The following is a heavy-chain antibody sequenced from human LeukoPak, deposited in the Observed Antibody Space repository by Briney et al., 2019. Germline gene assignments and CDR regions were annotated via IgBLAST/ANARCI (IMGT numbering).Heavy chain of an antibody. J-gene: IGHJ6*02. Sequence: GESLKISCKGSGYSFASYWIGWARQMPGKGLEWMGIIYPGDSDTRYSPSFQGQVTISADKSISTAYLQWSSLKASDTAMYYCARQQQTESENYYYYCGMDVWGQGTTVTVSS. CDR3: ARQQQTESENYYYYCGMDV. V-gene: IGHV5-51*01. CDR2: IYPGDSDT. CDR1: GYSFASYW. D-gene: IGHD6-13*01.